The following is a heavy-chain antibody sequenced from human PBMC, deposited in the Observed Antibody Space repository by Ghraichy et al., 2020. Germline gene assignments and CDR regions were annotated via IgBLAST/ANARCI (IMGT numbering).Heavy chain of an antibody. J-gene: IGHJ3*02. D-gene: IGHD2-2*01. CDR1: GGSFNNYY. Sequence: SETLSLTCAVYGGSFNNYYWSLIRQPPGKGLEWIGEINHRGGTNYNPSLKGRVTISVDTSKNQFSLKLSSVTAADTAVYYCARGSLFYCSSTTCYVIGDAFDIWGQGTMVTVSS. V-gene: IGHV4-34*01. CDR2: INHRGGT. CDR3: ARGSLFYCSSTTCYVIGDAFDI.